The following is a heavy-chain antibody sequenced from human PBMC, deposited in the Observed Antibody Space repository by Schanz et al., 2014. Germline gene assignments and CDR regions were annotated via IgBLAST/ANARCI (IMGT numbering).Heavy chain of an antibody. CDR1: GVTFSSYT. Sequence: QVQLVQSEAEVKKPGSSVKVSCKASGVTFSSYTISWVRQAPGQGLEWMGRIIPILGIANYAQNFQGRVTITADKSTSTTSMELTSLRTEDTAVYYCAGSYCSSTRCYTSSYYMDVWGKGTPVTVSS. J-gene: IGHJ6*03. D-gene: IGHD2-2*02. V-gene: IGHV1-69*02. CDR3: AGSYCSSTRCYTSSYYMDV. CDR2: IIPILGIA.